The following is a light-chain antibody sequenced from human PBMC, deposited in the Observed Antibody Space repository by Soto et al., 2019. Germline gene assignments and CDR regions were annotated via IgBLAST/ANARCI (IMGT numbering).Light chain of an antibody. CDR3: QQRSNWLIT. CDR2: DAS. CDR1: QSVSSY. V-gene: IGKV3-11*01. Sequence: DIVLTQSPATLSLPPGERATLSCRATQSVSSYLAWYQQKPGQAPRLLIYDASNRATGIPARFSGSGPGTDFTLTICSLEPEDFAVYYCQQRSNWLITFGQGTRLEIK. J-gene: IGKJ5*01.